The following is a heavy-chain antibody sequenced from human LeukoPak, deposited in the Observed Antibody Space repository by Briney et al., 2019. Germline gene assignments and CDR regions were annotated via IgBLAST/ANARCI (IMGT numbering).Heavy chain of an antibody. J-gene: IGHJ4*02. D-gene: IGHD3-3*01. CDR1: GYTFSSYG. Sequence: GRSLRLSCAASGYTFSSYGMHWVRQAPGKGLEWVAVIWYDGSKKYYADSVKGRSTIFGENSKNTLFLQMNSLRAEDTAVYYCARDLGSGHYIIDFDYGGQGTLVTVSS. CDR3: ARDLGSGHYIIDFDY. V-gene: IGHV3-33*01. CDR2: IWYDGSKK.